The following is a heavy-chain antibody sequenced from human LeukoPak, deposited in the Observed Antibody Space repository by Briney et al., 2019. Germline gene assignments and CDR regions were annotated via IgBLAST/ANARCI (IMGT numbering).Heavy chain of an antibody. CDR1: GGSISGYY. D-gene: IGHD4-11*01. CDR3: ARFNDYSNYVDY. Sequence: PSETLSLTCSVPGGSISGYYWSWIRRPPGKALEWLGYIYYTGSTNYNPSLKSRVTISVDTSKNQFSLKLSSVTAADTAVYYCARFNDYSNYVDYWGQGTLVTVSS. J-gene: IGHJ4*02. CDR2: IYYTGST. V-gene: IGHV4-59*08.